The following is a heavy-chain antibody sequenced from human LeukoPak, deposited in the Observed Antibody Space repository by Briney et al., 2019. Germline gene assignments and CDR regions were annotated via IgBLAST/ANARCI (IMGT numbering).Heavy chain of an antibody. J-gene: IGHJ4*02. Sequence: GGSLRLSCAASGFTFSSYAMHWVRQAPGKGLEWVAAISYDGSNKYYADSVKGRFTISRDNSKNTLYLQMNSLRAEDTAVYYCARDQAHYDGSGLMLNWGQGTLVTVSS. CDR3: ARDQAHYDGSGLMLN. D-gene: IGHD3-22*01. CDR2: ISYDGSNK. V-gene: IGHV3-30*04. CDR1: GFTFSSYA.